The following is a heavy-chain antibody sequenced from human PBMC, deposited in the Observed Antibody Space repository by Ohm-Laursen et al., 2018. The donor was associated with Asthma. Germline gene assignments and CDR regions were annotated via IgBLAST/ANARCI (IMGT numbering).Heavy chain of an antibody. CDR3: SRFGPEWELPGREYSLHH. CDR1: GYTLSRYS. CDR2: ISTASSFI. J-gene: IGHJ1*01. Sequence: SLRRSCTAPGYTLSRYSIHWVRQIPGKGLEWFASISTASSFIYYADSVSGRFTTSRDNARNSVYLQMNSLRAEDTALYYCSRFGPEWELPGREYSLHHWGEGTLVTVSS. D-gene: IGHD1-26*01. V-gene: IGHV3-21*01.